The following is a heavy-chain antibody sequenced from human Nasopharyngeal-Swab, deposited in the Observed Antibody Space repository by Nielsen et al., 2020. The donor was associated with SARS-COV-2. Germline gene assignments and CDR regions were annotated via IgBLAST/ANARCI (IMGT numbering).Heavy chain of an antibody. CDR3: ARDRSPDAFDI. V-gene: IGHV1-69*13. CDR2: IVPVYHSP. CDR1: GVSFNSHA. J-gene: IGHJ3*02. Sequence: SVKVSCKASGVSFNSHAVIWVRQAPGQGLEWMGGIVPVYHSPYYAQNFQGRLTITADEATSTVYMDLPSLRSDNTAVYYCARDRSPDAFDIWGQGTMVTVSS.